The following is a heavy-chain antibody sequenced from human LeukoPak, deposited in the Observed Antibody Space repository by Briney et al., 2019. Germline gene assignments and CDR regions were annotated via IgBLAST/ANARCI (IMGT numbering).Heavy chain of an antibody. CDR1: GFTVSNNS. Sequence: HGGSLRLSCAASGFTVSNNSMNWVRQAPGQGLEWVSCISSSNGSIYYADTVKGRFTISTDTATNTPYMGMKSLSADDTAVYYCARVYCSGGACHQFLTWGQGTLVTVSS. CDR2: ISSSNGSI. J-gene: IGHJ5*02. V-gene: IGHV3-48*04. CDR3: ARVYCSGGACHQFLT. D-gene: IGHD2-15*01.